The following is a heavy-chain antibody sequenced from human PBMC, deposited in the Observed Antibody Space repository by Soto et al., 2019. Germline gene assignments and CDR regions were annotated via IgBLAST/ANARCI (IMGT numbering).Heavy chain of an antibody. CDR3: TRDAYYDFWRGYSGYYYYYMDV. J-gene: IGHJ6*03. Sequence: EVQLVESGGGLVQPGGSLRLSCAASGFTFSSYWMHWVRQAPGKGLVWVSRINGDGSSTSYADSVKGRFTISRDNDKNTRYLQMNSLRAEDTAVYYCTRDAYYDFWRGYSGYYYYYMDVWGKGTTVTVSS. D-gene: IGHD3-3*01. CDR2: INGDGSST. CDR1: GFTFSSYW. V-gene: IGHV3-74*01.